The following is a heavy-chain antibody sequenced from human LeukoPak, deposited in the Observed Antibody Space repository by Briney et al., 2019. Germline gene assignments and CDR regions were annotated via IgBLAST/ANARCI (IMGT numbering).Heavy chain of an antibody. Sequence: GSVKVSCKASGYTFTGYYMHWVRQAPGQGLEWMGWINPNSGGTNNAQKFQGRVTMTRDTSISTAYMELSRLRSDDTAVYYCAREWRGEYPEYDAFDIWGQGTMVTVSS. CDR2: INPNSGGT. D-gene: IGHD3-16*01. CDR3: AREWRGEYPEYDAFDI. J-gene: IGHJ3*02. CDR1: GYTFTGYY. V-gene: IGHV1-2*02.